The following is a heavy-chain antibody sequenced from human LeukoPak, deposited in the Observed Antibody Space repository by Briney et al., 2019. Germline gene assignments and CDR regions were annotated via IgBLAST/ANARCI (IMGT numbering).Heavy chain of an antibody. V-gene: IGHV3-30*18. Sequence: PGGSLRLSCAASGLTFRNYGMHWVRQAPGKGLEWVAVVSYDGKNKYYGDSVRGRFTISRDNSMNTLYLVMSNLRADDTAIYYCAKSGQGYSSGWYFDYWGQGTLVTVSS. CDR3: AKSGQGYSSGWYFDY. J-gene: IGHJ4*02. D-gene: IGHD6-19*01. CDR2: VSYDGKNK. CDR1: GLTFRNYG.